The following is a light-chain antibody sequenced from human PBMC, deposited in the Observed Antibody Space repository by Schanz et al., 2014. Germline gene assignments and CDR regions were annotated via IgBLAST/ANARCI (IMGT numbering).Light chain of an antibody. CDR1: SIYKY. CDR2: DVT. J-gene: IGLJ2*01. Sequence: QSVLTQPPSASGSPGQSVTISCTGSSIYKYVSWYQQHPGKAPKLMSYDVTNRPSGVSNRFSASKSGNTASLTISGLQAEDEADYYCCSYTSGRTVVFGGGTKLTVL. CDR3: CSYTSGRTVV. V-gene: IGLV2-14*01.